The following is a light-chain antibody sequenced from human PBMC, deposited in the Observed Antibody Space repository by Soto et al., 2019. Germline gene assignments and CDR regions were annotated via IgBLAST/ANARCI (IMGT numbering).Light chain of an antibody. CDR3: QQYNDWPT. V-gene: IGKV3-20*01. CDR2: GAS. CDR1: QSVSNNY. Sequence: EIVLTQSPGTLSLSPGERATLSCRASQSVSNNYLAWYQQKPGQAPRLLIYGASNRATGIPDRFSGSGSGTDFTLTISRLQSEDFAVYYCQQYNDWPTFGQGTKVDIK. J-gene: IGKJ1*01.